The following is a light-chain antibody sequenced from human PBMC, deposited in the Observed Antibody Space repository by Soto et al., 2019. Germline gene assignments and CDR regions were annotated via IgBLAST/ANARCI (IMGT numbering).Light chain of an antibody. Sequence: EIVITQSPATVYVSPGERATLSCRASQSVRSNLAWYQHAPGQAPRLLIYGASSRATGIPDRFSGSGSGTDFTLTISRLEPEDFAVYYCQQHGSSPRVTFGQGTRVDIK. CDR2: GAS. J-gene: IGKJ1*01. CDR1: QSVRSN. V-gene: IGKV3-20*01. CDR3: QQHGSSPRVT.